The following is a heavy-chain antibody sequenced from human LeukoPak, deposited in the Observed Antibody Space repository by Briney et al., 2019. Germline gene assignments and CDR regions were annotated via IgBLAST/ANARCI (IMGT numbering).Heavy chain of an antibody. Sequence: GGSLRLSCAASGFTFSNFLMTWVRQAPGKGPEWVSAISGSGGDTYYADSVKGRFTISRDNAKNSLYLQMNSLRAEDTALYYCAKDKGGYYGSGSYFDYWGQGTLVTVSS. V-gene: IGHV3-23*01. CDR1: GFTFSNFL. D-gene: IGHD3-10*01. CDR3: AKDKGGYYGSGSYFDY. J-gene: IGHJ4*02. CDR2: ISGSGGDT.